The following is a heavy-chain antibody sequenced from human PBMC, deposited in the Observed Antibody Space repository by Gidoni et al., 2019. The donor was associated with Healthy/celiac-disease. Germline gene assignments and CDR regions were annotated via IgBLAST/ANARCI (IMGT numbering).Heavy chain of an antibody. CDR1: GFTFSGSA. CDR3: TSPVMTDAFDI. CDR2: IRSKANSYAT. J-gene: IGHJ3*02. V-gene: IGHV3-73*02. D-gene: IGHD2-21*01. Sequence: EVQLVESGGGLVQPGGSLKLSCAASGFTFSGSAMHWVRQASRKGLEWVGRIRSKANSYATAYAASVKGRFTISRDDSKNTAYLQMNSLKTEDTAVYYCTSPVMTDAFDIWGQGTMVTVSS.